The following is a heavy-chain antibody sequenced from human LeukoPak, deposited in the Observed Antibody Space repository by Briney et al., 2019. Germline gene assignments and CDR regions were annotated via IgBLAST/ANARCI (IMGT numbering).Heavy chain of an antibody. CDR2: IYYSGST. J-gene: IGHJ3*01. V-gene: IGHV4-59*02. Sequence: SETLSLTCTVSGDSVNDYYWNWIRQPPGKGLEWIGYIYYSGSTDYNPSLKSRVAMSVDTSKNRFSLKLNSVTAADTAVYYCARGGARGSSAFDVWGQGTMVIVSA. CDR1: GDSVNDYY. D-gene: IGHD3-10*01. CDR3: ARGGARGSSAFDV.